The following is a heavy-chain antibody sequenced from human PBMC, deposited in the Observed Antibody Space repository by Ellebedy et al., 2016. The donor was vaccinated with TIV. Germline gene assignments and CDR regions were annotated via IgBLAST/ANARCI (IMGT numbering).Heavy chain of an antibody. CDR2: ISSSSSYI. CDR1: GFTFSSYS. J-gene: IGHJ3*01. CDR3: ARDNYYDPLDV. D-gene: IGHD3-22*01. V-gene: IGHV3-21*01. Sequence: GESLKISCAASGFTFSSYSMNWVRQAPGKGLEWVSSISSSSSYIHYADSVKGRFTISRDNSKNTLDLQMNSLRVEDTAVYYCARDNYYDPLDVWGQGTMVTVSS.